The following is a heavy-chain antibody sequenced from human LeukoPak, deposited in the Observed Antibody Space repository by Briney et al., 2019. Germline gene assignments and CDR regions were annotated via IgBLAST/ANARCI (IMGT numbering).Heavy chain of an antibody. D-gene: IGHD2-21*02. CDR1: GGTFSSYA. CDR3: ATNRGVVVTAIDY. V-gene: IGHV1-69*05. CDR2: IIPIFGTA. Sequence: AASVTVSCKASGGTFSSYAISWVRQAPGQGLEWMGGIIPIFGTANYAQKFQGRVTITTDESTSTAYMELSSLRSEDTAVYYCATNRGVVVTAIDYWGQGTLVTVSS. J-gene: IGHJ4*02.